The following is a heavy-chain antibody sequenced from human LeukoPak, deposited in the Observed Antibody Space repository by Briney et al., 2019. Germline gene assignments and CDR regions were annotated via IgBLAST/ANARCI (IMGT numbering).Heavy chain of an antibody. CDR1: GGSISSYY. CDR2: IYYSGSI. J-gene: IGHJ4*02. CDR3: ARLSEGFDY. Sequence: SETLSLTCTVSGGSISSYYWSWIRQPPGKGLEWIGYIYYSGSIYFNPSLKSRVTISVDTSKNQFSLKLSSVTAADTAVYYCARLSEGFDYWGQGTLVTVSS. V-gene: IGHV4-59*04.